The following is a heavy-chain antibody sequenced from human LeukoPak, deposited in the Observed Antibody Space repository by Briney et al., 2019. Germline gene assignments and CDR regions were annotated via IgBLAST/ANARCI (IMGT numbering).Heavy chain of an antibody. V-gene: IGHV6-1*01. J-gene: IGHJ4*02. CDR3: ARGGTYLFDY. CDR1: GDSVSSNSAA. Sequence: SQTLSLTFAISGDSVSSNSAAWNWIRQSPARGLEWLGRTYYRSKWYNYYAVSVKSRIPINPDTSKNQFSLQLNSVTAEDTAVYYCARGGTYLFDYWGQGTLVTVSS. D-gene: IGHD1-26*01. CDR2: TYYRSKWYN.